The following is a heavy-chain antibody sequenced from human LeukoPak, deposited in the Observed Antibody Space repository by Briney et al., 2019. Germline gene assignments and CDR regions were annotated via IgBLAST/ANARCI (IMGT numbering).Heavy chain of an antibody. J-gene: IGHJ4*02. Sequence: SETLSLTCAVYGGSFSGYYWSWIRQPPGKGLEWIGEINHSGSTNYNPSLKSRVTMSVDTSKNQFSLKLSSVTAADTAVYYCARGQGAYDSSGFDYWGQGTLVTVSS. CDR1: GGSFSGYY. CDR3: ARGQGAYDSSGFDY. D-gene: IGHD3-22*01. CDR2: INHSGST. V-gene: IGHV4-34*01.